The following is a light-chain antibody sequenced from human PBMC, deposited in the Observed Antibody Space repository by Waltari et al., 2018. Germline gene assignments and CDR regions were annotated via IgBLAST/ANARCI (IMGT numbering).Light chain of an antibody. CDR3: QQYNSYSPLT. V-gene: IGKV1-5*03. CDR2: KAS. Sequence: DIQMTQSPSTLSASVRDRVTITCRASQSISSWLAWYQQKPGKAPKLLIYKASSLESGVPSRFSGSGSGTEFTLTISSLQPDDFATYYCQQYNSYSPLTFGPGTKVDIK. CDR1: QSISSW. J-gene: IGKJ3*01.